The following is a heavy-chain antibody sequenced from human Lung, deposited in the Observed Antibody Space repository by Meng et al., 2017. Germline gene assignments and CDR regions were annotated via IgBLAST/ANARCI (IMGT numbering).Heavy chain of an antibody. CDR3: ARGGDFDP. J-gene: IGHJ5*02. V-gene: IGHV7-4-1*02. Sequence: QVQLVQSVSEFKKPGASVKVSCKASGYAFTTYTINWVRQAHGRGLEWMGWISTNTGNPTYVQGFTGRFVFSLDTSVSTAYLQISSLEAADTAVYYCARGGDFDPWGQGTLVTVSS. CDR2: ISTNTGNP. D-gene: IGHD2/OR15-2a*01. CDR1: GYAFTTYT.